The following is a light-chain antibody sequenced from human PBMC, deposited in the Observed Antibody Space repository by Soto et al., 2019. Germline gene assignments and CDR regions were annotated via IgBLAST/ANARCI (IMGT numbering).Light chain of an antibody. CDR1: QSVSSD. CDR3: PQYNDWPLT. V-gene: IGKV3-15*01. Sequence: EIVMTQSPATLSMFPGERATLSCRASQSVSSDLGWYQQKPGQAPRLLIHGAFIRAAGVPARFSGSGSGTEFTLTISSLQSEDSAVYYCPQYNDWPLTFGGGTKVEIQ. CDR2: GAF. J-gene: IGKJ4*01.